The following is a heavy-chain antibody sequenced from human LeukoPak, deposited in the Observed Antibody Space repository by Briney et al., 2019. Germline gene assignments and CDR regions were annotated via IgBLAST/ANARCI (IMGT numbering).Heavy chain of an antibody. D-gene: IGHD6-13*01. J-gene: IGHJ6*03. Sequence: SVKVSCKASGGTFSSYAISWVRQAPGQGLEWMGGIIPIFGTANYAQKFQGRVTITTDESTSTAYMELRSLRSDDTAVYYCARRGSGMADYYYYYMDVWGKGTTVTVSS. V-gene: IGHV1-69*05. CDR2: IIPIFGTA. CDR3: ARRGSGMADYYYYYMDV. CDR1: GGTFSSYA.